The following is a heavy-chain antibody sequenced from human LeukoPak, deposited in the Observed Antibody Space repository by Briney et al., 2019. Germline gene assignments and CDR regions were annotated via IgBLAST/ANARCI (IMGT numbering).Heavy chain of an antibody. CDR1: GYSISSGYY. J-gene: IGHJ4*02. CDR2: ITRGGST. CDR3: ARGVEDDVY. D-gene: IGHD1-1*01. Sequence: PSETLSLTCAVSGYSISSGYYWGWIRQPPGKGLEWIGSITRGGSTYYNPSLRSRVTISVDTSKNQFSLKVNSVTATDTAVYFCARGVEDDVYWGQGTLVIVSS. V-gene: IGHV4-38-2*01.